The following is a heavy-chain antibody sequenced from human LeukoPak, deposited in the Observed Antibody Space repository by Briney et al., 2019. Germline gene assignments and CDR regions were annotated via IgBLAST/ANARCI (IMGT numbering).Heavy chain of an antibody. CDR1: GFTFSSYW. Sequence: GGSLRLSCAASGFTFSSYWMSWVRQAPGKGLEWVSAISGSGGSTYYADSVKGRFTISRDNSKNTLYLQMNSLRAEDTAVYYCAKGGTEGWFGDVWGQGTTVTVSS. CDR3: AKGGTEGWFGDV. D-gene: IGHD3-10*01. J-gene: IGHJ6*02. CDR2: ISGSGGST. V-gene: IGHV3-23*01.